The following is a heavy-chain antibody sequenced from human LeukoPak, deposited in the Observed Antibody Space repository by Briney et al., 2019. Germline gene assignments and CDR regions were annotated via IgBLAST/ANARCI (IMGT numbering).Heavy chain of an antibody. V-gene: IGHV3-33*01. Sequence: GGSLRLSCAASGFTFSSYGMHWVRQAPGKGLEWVAVIWYDGSNKYYADSVKGRFTISRDNSKNTLYLQMNSLRAEDTAVYYCARLDAPTGAIDYWGRGTLVTVSS. CDR1: GFTFSSYG. CDR3: ARLDAPTGAIDY. CDR2: IWYDGSNK. J-gene: IGHJ4*02. D-gene: IGHD7-27*01.